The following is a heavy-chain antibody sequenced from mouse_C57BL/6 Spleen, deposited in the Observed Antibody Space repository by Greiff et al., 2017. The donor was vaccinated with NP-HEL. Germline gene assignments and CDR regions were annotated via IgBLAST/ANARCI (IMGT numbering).Heavy chain of an antibody. V-gene: IGHV1-82*01. CDR2: IYPGDGDT. Sequence: QVQLQQSGPELVKPGASVKISCKASGYAFSSSWMNWVKQRPGKGLEWIGRIYPGDGDTNYNGKFKGKATLTADKSSSTAYMQLSSLTSEDSAVYFCARFTAQAWFAYWGQGTLVTVSA. J-gene: IGHJ3*01. CDR3: ARFTAQAWFAY. D-gene: IGHD3-2*02. CDR1: GYAFSSSW.